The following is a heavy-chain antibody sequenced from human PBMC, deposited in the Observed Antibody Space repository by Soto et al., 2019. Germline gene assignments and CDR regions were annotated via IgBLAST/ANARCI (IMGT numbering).Heavy chain of an antibody. CDR1: GYTFTSYG. D-gene: IGHD3-10*01. V-gene: IGHV1-69*13. J-gene: IGHJ6*02. CDR3: ASPPRGHYYGSGSYYRGYYYYGMDV. Sequence: GASVKVSCKTSGYTFTSYGISWVRQAPGQELEWKGGIIPIFGTANYAQKFQGRVTITADEATRTAYMELSSLRSEDTAVYYCASPPRGHYYGSGSYYRGYYYYGMDVWGQGTTVTVSS. CDR2: IIPIFGTA.